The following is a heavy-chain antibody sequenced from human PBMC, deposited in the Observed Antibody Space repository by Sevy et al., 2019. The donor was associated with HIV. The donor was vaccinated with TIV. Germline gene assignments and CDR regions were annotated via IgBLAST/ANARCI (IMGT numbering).Heavy chain of an antibody. J-gene: IGHJ4*02. Sequence: GGSLRLSCAASGFTFDDYAMHWVRQAPGKGLEWVSGISWNSGSIGYAGSVKGRFTISRDNAKNSLYLQMNSLRAEDTALYYCAKAIAVAGNYYFDYWGQGTLVTVSS. CDR3: AKAIAVAGNYYFDY. V-gene: IGHV3-9*01. D-gene: IGHD6-19*01. CDR2: ISWNSGSI. CDR1: GFTFDDYA.